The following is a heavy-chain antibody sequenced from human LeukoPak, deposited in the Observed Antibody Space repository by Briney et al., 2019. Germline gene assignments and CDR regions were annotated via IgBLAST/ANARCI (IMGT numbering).Heavy chain of an antibody. V-gene: IGHV3-30*04. CDR1: GVTFRSYA. D-gene: IGHD2-2*01. CDR3: ARRGGEVVPTYNGFDP. CDR2: ISYDGSNE. J-gene: IGHJ5*02. Sequence: GGSLRLSCAASGVTFRSYAMHWVRQGPGKGLEWVAAISYDGSNEYYADSVKGRFTISRDNSKNTVYLQMNSLRVEDTALYYCARRGGEVVPTYNGFDPWGQGTLVTVSS.